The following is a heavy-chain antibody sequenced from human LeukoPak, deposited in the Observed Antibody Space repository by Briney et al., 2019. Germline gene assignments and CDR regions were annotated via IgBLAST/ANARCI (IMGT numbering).Heavy chain of an antibody. Sequence: GGSLRLSCAAPGFTFSNYWMHWVRQVPGKGLVCVSRINIDGTSTSYADSVKGRFTISRDNAKNALYLQMNSLRAEDTAVYYCARDSQWSVDYWGQGTLVTVSS. CDR1: GFTFSNYW. D-gene: IGHD2-15*01. CDR3: ARDSQWSVDY. CDR2: INIDGTST. V-gene: IGHV3-74*01. J-gene: IGHJ4*02.